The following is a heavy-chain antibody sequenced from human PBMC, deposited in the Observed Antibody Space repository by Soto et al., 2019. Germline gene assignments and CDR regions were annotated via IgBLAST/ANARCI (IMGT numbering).Heavy chain of an antibody. D-gene: IGHD2-2*01. CDR3: ARHTLIPAYYYYYMDV. Sequence: QLQLQESGPGLVKPSETLSLTCTVSGGSISSSSYYWGWIRQPPGKGLAWIGSIYYSGSTYYNPSLKSRVTISVDTSKNQFSLKLSSVTAADTAVYYCARHTLIPAYYYYYMDVWGKGTTDTVSS. CDR1: GGSISSSSYY. V-gene: IGHV4-39*01. J-gene: IGHJ6*03. CDR2: IYYSGST.